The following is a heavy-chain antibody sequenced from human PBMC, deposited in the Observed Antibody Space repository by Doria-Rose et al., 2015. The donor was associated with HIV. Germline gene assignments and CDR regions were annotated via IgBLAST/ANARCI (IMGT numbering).Heavy chain of an antibody. CDR1: GGSISSYY. J-gene: IGHJ6*03. CDR2: IYSRGST. Sequence: QVQQQESGPGLVKPAETLSLTCTVSGGSISSYYWNWIRQPPGKGLERFGYIYSRGSTPHNPSHKRRTPTSKDTSKSQFSRNLSSVTAADTAVYYCARFRPSRGIYYSLDVWGKGTTVTVSS. CDR3: ARFRPSRGIYYSLDV. V-gene: IGHV4-4*09. D-gene: IGHD3-10*01.